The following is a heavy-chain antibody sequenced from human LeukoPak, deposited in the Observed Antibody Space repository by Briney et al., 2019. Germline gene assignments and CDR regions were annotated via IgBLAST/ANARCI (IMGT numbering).Heavy chain of an antibody. J-gene: IGHJ4*02. CDR3: ARERRRFHYYDSSGYYYDY. D-gene: IGHD3-22*01. V-gene: IGHV4-34*12. CDR2: VIHSVST. CDR1: GGSFSGYY. Sequence: SETLSLTCAVYGGSFSGYYWSWIRQPPGKGLEWIGEVIHSVSTNYNPSLKSRVTISVDTSKNQFSLKLSSVTAADTAVYYCARERRRFHYYDSSGYYYDYWGQGTLVTVSS.